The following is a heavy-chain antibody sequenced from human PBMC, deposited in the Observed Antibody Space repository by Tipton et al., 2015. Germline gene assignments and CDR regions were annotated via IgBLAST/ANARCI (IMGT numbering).Heavy chain of an antibody. CDR1: AYSISSDYY. D-gene: IGHD3-9*01. CDR3: ACQDYDILTRDYQTVDH. Sequence: TLSLTCAVSAYSISSDYYWGWIRQPPGKGLEWIGSISHSGYTNYNPSPKSRVTISVDTSKNQFSLRVRSVTAADTAVYYCACQDYDILTRDYQTVDHWGQGTLVTVSS. V-gene: IGHV4-38-2*01. J-gene: IGHJ4*02. CDR2: ISHSGYT.